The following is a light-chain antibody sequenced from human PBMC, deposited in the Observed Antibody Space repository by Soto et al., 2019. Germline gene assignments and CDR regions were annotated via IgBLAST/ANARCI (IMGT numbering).Light chain of an antibody. V-gene: IGKV3-15*01. Sequence: EIVMTQSPATLSVSPGERATLSCRASQSVSSNLACYQQKPGQAARLLMDGGSTRATGIPDRFSGSGSGTEFTLTISSLQSEDFAVYYCQQHNKWPPWTFGQGTKVEIK. J-gene: IGKJ1*01. CDR2: GGS. CDR1: QSVSSN. CDR3: QQHNKWPPWT.